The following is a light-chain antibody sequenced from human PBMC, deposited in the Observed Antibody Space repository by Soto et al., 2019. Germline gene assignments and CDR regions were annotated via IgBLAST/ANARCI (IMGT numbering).Light chain of an antibody. V-gene: IGKV3-20*01. CDR1: QSVSSK. J-gene: IGKJ5*01. CDR3: QQYGSSPIT. CDR2: GAS. Sequence: EIVMTQSAATLSVSPGEGATGSCRASQSVSSKLAWYQQKPGQAPRLLIYGASSRATGIPDRFSGSGSGTDFTLTISRLEPEDFAVDDCQQYGSSPITCGQGTRLGIK.